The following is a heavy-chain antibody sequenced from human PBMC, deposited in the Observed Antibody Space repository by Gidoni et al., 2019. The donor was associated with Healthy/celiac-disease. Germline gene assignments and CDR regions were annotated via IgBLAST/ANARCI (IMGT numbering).Heavy chain of an antibody. J-gene: IGHJ6*02. CDR2: IITHLGTS. CDR3: AGHYDDSSGYYDHYYGMDV. CDR1: GGTFSSYA. V-gene: IGHV1-69*01. D-gene: IGHD3-22*01. Sequence: QVPLVQSGAAGAKPGSSVKDSCKASGGTFSSYACRWVRQAPGQGLEWMGGIITHLGTSNYAQKFQGGVTITADENTSTAYMELSSMRCEDTAVYYCAGHYDDSSGYYDHYYGMDVWGQGTTVTVSS.